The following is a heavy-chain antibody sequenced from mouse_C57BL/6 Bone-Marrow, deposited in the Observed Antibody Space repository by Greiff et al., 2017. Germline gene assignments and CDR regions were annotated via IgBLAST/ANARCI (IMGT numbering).Heavy chain of an antibody. V-gene: IGHV14-3*01. D-gene: IGHD2-4*01. CDR1: GFNIKNTD. CDR2: IDPANGNT. Sequence: EVQLQQSVAELVRPGASVKLSCTASGFNIKNTDMHWVKQRPEQGLEWIGRIDPANGNTKYAPKFQGKATITADTASNTAYLQLSSLTSEDTAIYYCARWGGYDYDDGAWFAYWGQGTLVTVSA. J-gene: IGHJ3*01. CDR3: ARWGGYDYDDGAWFAY.